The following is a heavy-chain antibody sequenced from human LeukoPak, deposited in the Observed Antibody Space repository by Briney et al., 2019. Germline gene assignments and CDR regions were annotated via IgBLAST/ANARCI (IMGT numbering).Heavy chain of an antibody. V-gene: IGHV4-39*07. CDR1: GGSISSSSHY. CDR2: MYYRGST. CDR3: ATTTIRLGY. D-gene: IGHD1-26*01. Sequence: SETLSLTCTVSGGSISSSSHYWGWIRQPPGKGLEWNGGMYYRGSTYHNPSLKSRVTLSVDTSKNQSSLKLSSVAAAGTAVYYCATTTIRLGYWGQGTLVTVSS. J-gene: IGHJ4*02.